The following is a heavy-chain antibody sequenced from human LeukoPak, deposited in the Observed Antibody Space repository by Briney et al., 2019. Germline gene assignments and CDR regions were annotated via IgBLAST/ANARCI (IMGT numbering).Heavy chain of an antibody. J-gene: IGHJ4*02. V-gene: IGHV1-2*02. CDR2: INPNTGGT. D-gene: IGHD2/OR15-2a*01. CDR3: ARAPGRGNSQAFEY. Sequence: ASVKVSCKVSGYTLTELSMHWVRQAPGQGLEWMGWINPNTGGTYSAQKFQGRVTMTRDTSISTAYIELSRLRSDDTAVYFCARAPGRGNSQAFEYWGQGTLVTVSS. CDR1: GYTLTELS.